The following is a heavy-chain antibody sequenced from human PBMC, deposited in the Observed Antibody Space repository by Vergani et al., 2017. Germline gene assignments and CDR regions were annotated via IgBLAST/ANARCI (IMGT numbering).Heavy chain of an antibody. CDR2: IYYSGST. CDR3: ARGKSGDFWSGYTSYYYYYMDV. D-gene: IGHD3-3*01. Sequence: QVQLQESGPGLVKPSETLSLTCTVSGGSISSHYWSWIRQPPGKGLEWIGYIYYSGSTNYNPSLKSRVTISVDTSKNQFSLKLSSVTAADTAVYYCARGKSGDFWSGYTSYYYYYMDVWGKGTTVTVSS. J-gene: IGHJ6*03. CDR1: GGSISSHY. V-gene: IGHV4-59*11.